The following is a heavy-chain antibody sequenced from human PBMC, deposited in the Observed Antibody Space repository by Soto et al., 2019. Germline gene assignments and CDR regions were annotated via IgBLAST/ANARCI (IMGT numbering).Heavy chain of an antibody. D-gene: IGHD2-2*01. V-gene: IGHV4-34*01. J-gene: IGHJ6*02. CDR3: ARDAYCSTTRCNDGLDV. CDR2: ISQSGST. CDR1: CGSFSGYY. Sequence: PSETLSLTCGVYCGSFSGYYWTWIRQPPGKGLEWIGEISQSGSTNYNPSLRGRVTISLDTSKNQFSLKLSSVTAADTAVYYCARDAYCSTTRCNDGLDVWGQGTTVTVSS.